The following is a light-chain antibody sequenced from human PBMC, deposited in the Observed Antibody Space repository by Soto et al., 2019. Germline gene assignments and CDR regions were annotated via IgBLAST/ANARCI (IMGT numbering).Light chain of an antibody. CDR3: SSYTISSTWV. CDR2: DVN. J-gene: IGLJ3*02. V-gene: IGLV2-11*01. CDR1: SSDVGSYNY. Sequence: QSVLTQPRSVSGSPGQSVTISCTGTSSDVGSYNYISWYQQHPGKAPKRLIYDVNGRPSGVPDRFSGSKSGNTASLTISGLQAEDEADYYCSSYTISSTWVFGGGTKLTVL.